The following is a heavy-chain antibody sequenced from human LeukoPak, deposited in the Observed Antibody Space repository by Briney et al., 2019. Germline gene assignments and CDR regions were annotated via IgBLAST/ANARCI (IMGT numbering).Heavy chain of an antibody. V-gene: IGHV1-69*04. D-gene: IGHD3-10*01. CDR1: GGTFSSYA. Sequence: AASVKVSCKASGGTFSSYAISWVRQAPGQGLEWMGRIIPILGIANYAQKFQGRVTITADKSTSTAYMELSSLRSEDTAVYYCARALTYYYGSGSYYFDYWGQGTLVTVSS. CDR2: IIPILGIA. J-gene: IGHJ4*02. CDR3: ARALTYYYGSGSYYFDY.